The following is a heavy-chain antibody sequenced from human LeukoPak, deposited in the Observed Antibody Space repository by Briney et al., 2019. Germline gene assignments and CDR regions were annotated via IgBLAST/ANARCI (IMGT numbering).Heavy chain of an antibody. CDR2: ISGSGGST. Sequence: GGSLRLSCAASGFTFSSYGMSWVRQAPGKGLEWVSAISGSGGSTYYADSVRGRFTISRDNSKNTLFLQMNSLRAEATAVYYXXXXXRSSLPNFAWFDPWGQGTLVTVSS. D-gene: IGHD2-15*01. CDR3: XXXXRSSLPNFAWFDP. J-gene: IGHJ5*02. V-gene: IGHV3-23*01. CDR1: GFTFSSYG.